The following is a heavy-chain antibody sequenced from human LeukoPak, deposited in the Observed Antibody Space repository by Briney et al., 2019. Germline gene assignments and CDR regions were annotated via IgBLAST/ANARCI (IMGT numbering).Heavy chain of an antibody. D-gene: IGHD1-1*01. CDR3: VTDEAATGRLDY. V-gene: IGHV3-74*01. CDR1: GFNFRNYW. Sequence: GGSLRLPCAASGFNFRNYWMHWVRQAPGKGLVWVSRINSDGSSTSYADSVRGRFTISRDNAENTLYLQINSLRAEDTAVYYCVTDEAATGRLDYWGQGTLVTDSS. J-gene: IGHJ4*02. CDR2: INSDGSST.